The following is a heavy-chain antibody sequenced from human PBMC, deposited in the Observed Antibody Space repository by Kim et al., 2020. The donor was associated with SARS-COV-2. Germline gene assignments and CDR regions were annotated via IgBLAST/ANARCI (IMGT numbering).Heavy chain of an antibody. D-gene: IGHD3-10*01. CDR1: GFTFSTYS. J-gene: IGHJ3*02. Sequence: GGSLRLSCAASGFTFSTYSMNWVRQAPGKGLEWVSSISGRSSYIYYADSVKGRFTISRDNAKNSLFLQMNSLRAEDTAVYYCARDRGDMRWLPPGGFDIWGQGTMVTVSS. CDR3: ARDRGDMRWLPPGGFDI. V-gene: IGHV3-21*01. CDR2: ISGRSSYI.